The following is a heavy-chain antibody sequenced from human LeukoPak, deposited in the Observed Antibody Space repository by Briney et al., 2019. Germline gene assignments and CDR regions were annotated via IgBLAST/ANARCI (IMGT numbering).Heavy chain of an antibody. CDR1: GGSISSDTYY. CDR3: AIHKRIWDCSGASCYGWNFDS. J-gene: IGHJ4*02. V-gene: IGHV4-39*01. Sequence: PSETVSLTCTVFGGSISSDTYYWGWIRQPPGKGLEWIGSIYYTGSAYYNPSLKSRVTISEDTSRNQFSLTLGSVTAADTSVYYCAIHKRIWDCSGASCYGWNFDSWGQGTLVTVSS. D-gene: IGHD2-15*01. CDR2: IYYTGSA.